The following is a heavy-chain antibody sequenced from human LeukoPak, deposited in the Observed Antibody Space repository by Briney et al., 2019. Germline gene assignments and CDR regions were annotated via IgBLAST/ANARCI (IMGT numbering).Heavy chain of an antibody. J-gene: IGHJ3*02. CDR3: ARLVGYCSGGSCYFEAFDI. V-gene: IGHV5-51*01. Sequence: GESLKISCKGSGYSFTSYWIAWVRQTPEKGLEWMGIIYPGDSDTRYSPSFQGQVTISADKSISTAYLQWSSLKASDTAMYYCARLVGYCSGGSCYFEAFDIWGQGTMVTVSS. CDR1: GYSFTSYW. CDR2: IYPGDSDT. D-gene: IGHD2-15*01.